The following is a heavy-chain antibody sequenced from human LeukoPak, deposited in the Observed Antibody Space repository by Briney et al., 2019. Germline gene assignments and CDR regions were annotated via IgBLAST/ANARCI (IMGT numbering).Heavy chain of an antibody. D-gene: IGHD6-13*01. Sequence: SETLSLTCDVSGYSISSGYYWGWIRQPPGKGLEWIGSFYHRGSTYYNPSLKSRVTISVDTSKNQFSLKLSSVTAADTAVYYCARLVSSSWYEDDYFDYWGQGTLVTVSS. V-gene: IGHV4-38-2*01. CDR3: ARLVSSSWYEDDYFDY. CDR1: GYSISSGYY. CDR2: FYHRGST. J-gene: IGHJ4*02.